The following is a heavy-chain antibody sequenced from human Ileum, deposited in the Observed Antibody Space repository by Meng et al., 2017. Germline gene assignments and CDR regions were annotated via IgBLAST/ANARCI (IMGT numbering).Heavy chain of an antibody. D-gene: IGHD3-3*01. Sequence: QVKLPQSGPGLVKPSQTLSLTCAVSGGSVSSNIAAWNWIRQSPLRGLEWLGRTYYRSKWYSEYAVSVKSRISITPDTSKNQFSLQMNSVTPEDTAVYYCASGSGSLDYWGPGTLVTVSS. J-gene: IGHJ4*02. CDR1: GGSVSSNIAA. V-gene: IGHV6-1*01. CDR2: TYYRSKWYS. CDR3: ASGSGSLDY.